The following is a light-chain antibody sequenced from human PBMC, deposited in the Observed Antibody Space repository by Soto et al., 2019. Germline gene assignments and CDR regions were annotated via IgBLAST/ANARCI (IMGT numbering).Light chain of an antibody. CDR3: QHSNTQSIT. V-gene: IGKV1-5*01. Sequence: DIQLIQSPSSLSASVGDRVTITCRASENILKFLAWYQQRSGSAPDLLIYAASDLESGVPSRFSGSGSGTEFTLTIDNLQPNDSATYFCQHSNTQSITFGGGTKVDVK. J-gene: IGKJ4*01. CDR2: AAS. CDR1: ENILKF.